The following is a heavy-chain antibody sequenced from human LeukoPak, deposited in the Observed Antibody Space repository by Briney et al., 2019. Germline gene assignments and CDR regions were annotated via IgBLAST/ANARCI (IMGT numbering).Heavy chain of an antibody. CDR3: ATHTNYYDSSGYSNAFDI. D-gene: IGHD3-22*01. CDR2: ISSSSSYI. V-gene: IGHV3-21*01. CDR1: RFTFSSYS. Sequence: PGGSLRLSCAASRFTFSSYSMNWVRQAPGKGLEWVSSISSSSSYIYYADSVRGRFTISRDNAKNSLYLQMNSLRAEDTAVYYCATHTNYYDSSGYSNAFDIWGQGTMVTVSS. J-gene: IGHJ3*02.